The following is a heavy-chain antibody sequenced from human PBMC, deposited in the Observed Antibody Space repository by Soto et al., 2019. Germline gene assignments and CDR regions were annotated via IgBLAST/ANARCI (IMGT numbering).Heavy chain of an antibody. CDR1: GFTFSSYS. D-gene: IGHD3-10*01. J-gene: IGHJ4*02. CDR2: ISSTSSTI. Sequence: GGSLRLSCAASGFTFSSYSMNWVRQAPGKGLECVSYISSTSSTIYYADSVKGRFTISRDNAKNSLYLQMNSLGAEDTAVYYCAIAGIKTGGWPHKLPNDYWGQGILVTVSS. V-gene: IGHV3-48*01. CDR3: AIAGIKTGGWPHKLPNDY.